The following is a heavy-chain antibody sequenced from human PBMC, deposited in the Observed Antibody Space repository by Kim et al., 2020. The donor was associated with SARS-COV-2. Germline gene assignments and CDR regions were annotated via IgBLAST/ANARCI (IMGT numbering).Heavy chain of an antibody. D-gene: IGHD1-26*01. V-gene: IGHV4-39*01. CDR3: ARLATSLGNYFDY. Sequence: SETLSLTCTVSGDSIRSSGFFWVWVRQSPGKGPVWIGSINYSGTTYYDSSLKSRTSISVDTSRDQFSLNLSSVTVADTAVYYCARLATSLGNYFDYWGQGKLVTVSS. J-gene: IGHJ4*02. CDR2: INYSGTT. CDR1: GDSIRSSGFF.